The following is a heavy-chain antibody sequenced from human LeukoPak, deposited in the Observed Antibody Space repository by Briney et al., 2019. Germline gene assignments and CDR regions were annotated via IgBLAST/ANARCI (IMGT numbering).Heavy chain of an antibody. J-gene: IGHJ3*02. CDR3: ARDFGGVAGTWYDAFDI. D-gene: IGHD6-19*01. CDR1: GFTIGGFA. V-gene: IGHV3-48*03. Sequence: GGSLRLSCAASGFTIGGFAMTWVRQAPGKGLEWVSYISSGGTTMYYADSVKGRFTISRDNAKNSLYLQMNSLRAEDTAVYYCARDFGGVAGTWYDAFDIRGQGTMVTVSS. CDR2: ISSGGTTM.